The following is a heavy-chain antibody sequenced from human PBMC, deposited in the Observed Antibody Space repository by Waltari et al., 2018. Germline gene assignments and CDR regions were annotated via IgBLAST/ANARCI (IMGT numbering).Heavy chain of an antibody. CDR1: GGTFSSYA. CDR3: ARSGHSGGRRYFDY. V-gene: IGHV1-69*08. D-gene: IGHD3-16*01. J-gene: IGHJ4*02. Sequence: QVQLVQSGAEVKKPGSSVKVSCKASGGTFSSYAISWVRQATGQGREWMGRIIPSFGTANYAQKFQGRFTITADKSTSTAYMELSSLRSEDTAVYYCARSGHSGGRRYFDYWGQGTLVTVSS. CDR2: IIPSFGTA.